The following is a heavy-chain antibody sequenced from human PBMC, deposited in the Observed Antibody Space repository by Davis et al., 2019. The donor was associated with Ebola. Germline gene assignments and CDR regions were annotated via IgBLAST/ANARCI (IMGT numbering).Heavy chain of an antibody. CDR3: ASGQTRSSSVDY. Sequence: PGGSLRLSCAASGFTFDDYAMHWVRQAPGKGLEWVSGISWNSGSIGYADSVKGRFTISRDNSKNTVYLQMNSLRAEDTAMFYCASGQTRSSSVDYWGQGTLVTVSS. CDR2: ISWNSGSI. CDR1: GFTFDDYA. V-gene: IGHV3-9*01. J-gene: IGHJ4*02. D-gene: IGHD3-3*01.